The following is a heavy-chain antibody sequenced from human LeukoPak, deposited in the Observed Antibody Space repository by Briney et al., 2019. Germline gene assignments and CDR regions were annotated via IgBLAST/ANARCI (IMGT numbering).Heavy chain of an antibody. J-gene: IGHJ3*02. Sequence: SETLSLTCTVSGGSISTSSYFWGWIRQPPGKGLEWIGSIYYSGITFYNPSLKSRLTISVDTSKNQFSLKLTSVTAADTAVYYCARPLDTTFFNAFDIWGQGTMVTVSS. V-gene: IGHV4-39*01. CDR3: ARPLDTTFFNAFDI. CDR1: GGSISTSSYF. CDR2: IYYSGIT. D-gene: IGHD2/OR15-2a*01.